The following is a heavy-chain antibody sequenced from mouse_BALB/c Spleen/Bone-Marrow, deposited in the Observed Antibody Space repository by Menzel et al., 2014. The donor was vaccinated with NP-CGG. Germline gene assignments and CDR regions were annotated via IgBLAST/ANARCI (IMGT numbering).Heavy chain of an antibody. V-gene: IGHV1-9*01. CDR3: ARDGYSSLAMDY. D-gene: IGHD2-3*01. CDR1: GYTFSGYW. J-gene: IGHJ4*01. Sequence: QVQLQQSGAELMKPGASVKISCKTTGYTFSGYWIEWVKQRPGRGLEWIGEILPGSTSTNYNEKFKDKATFTADTSSNTAYIQLSSLTSEDSAVYYCARDGYSSLAMDYWGQGTSVTVSS. CDR2: ILPGSTST.